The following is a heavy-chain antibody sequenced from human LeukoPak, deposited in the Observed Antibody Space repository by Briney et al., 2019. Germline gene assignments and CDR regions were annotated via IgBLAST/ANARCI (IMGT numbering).Heavy chain of an antibody. CDR1: GGSISSYY. V-gene: IGHV4-59*04. CDR2: IYYSGSS. J-gene: IGHJ4*02. CDR3: AGADRHDYGEDY. D-gene: IGHD4-17*01. Sequence: TPSETLSLTCTVSGGSISSYYWSWIRQPPGKGLEWMGFIYYSGSSYYNPSLKSRVTMSVDTSKNQFSLKLTSVTAADTAFYYCAGADRHDYGEDYWGQGTLVTVSS.